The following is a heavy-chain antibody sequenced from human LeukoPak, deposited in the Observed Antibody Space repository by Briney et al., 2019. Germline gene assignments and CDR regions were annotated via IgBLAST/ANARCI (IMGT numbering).Heavy chain of an antibody. J-gene: IGHJ3*02. CDR2: VSSSSSYI. CDR3: VRGPNCGGDCYSSDAFDI. Sequence: GGSLRLSCAVSGFSFPNAWMSWVRQAPGKGLEWVSSVSSSSSYIYYADSVKGRFTISRDNAKNSLYLQMNSLRAEDTALYYCVRGPNCGGDCYSSDAFDIWGQGTMVTVSS. V-gene: IGHV3-21*01. CDR1: GFSFPNAW. D-gene: IGHD2-21*02.